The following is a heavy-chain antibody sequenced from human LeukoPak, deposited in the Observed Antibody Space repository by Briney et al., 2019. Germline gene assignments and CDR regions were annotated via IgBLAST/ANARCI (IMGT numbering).Heavy chain of an antibody. Sequence: ASVKVSFKASGYTLTGYYMHWVRQAPGQGLEWMGWIDPNSGGTNYAQKFQGRVTLTRDTSISTAYMELSRLRSDDTAVYYCARDNNWGPDYWGQGTLVTVSS. J-gene: IGHJ4*02. V-gene: IGHV1-2*02. CDR1: GYTLTGYY. CDR3: ARDNNWGPDY. D-gene: IGHD7-27*01. CDR2: IDPNSGGT.